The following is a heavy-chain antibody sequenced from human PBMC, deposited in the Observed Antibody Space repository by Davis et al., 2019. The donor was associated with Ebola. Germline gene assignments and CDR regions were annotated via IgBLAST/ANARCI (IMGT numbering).Heavy chain of an antibody. V-gene: IGHV1-69*10. D-gene: IGHD1-26*01. CDR3: ARVREYGMDV. CDR1: GYTFTSYG. CDR2: IIPILGIA. J-gene: IGHJ6*02. Sequence: SVKVSCKASGYTFTSYGITWVRQAPGQGLEWMGGIIPILGIANYAQKFQGRVTITADKSTSTAYMELSSLRSEDTALYYCARVREYGMDVWGQGTTVTVSS.